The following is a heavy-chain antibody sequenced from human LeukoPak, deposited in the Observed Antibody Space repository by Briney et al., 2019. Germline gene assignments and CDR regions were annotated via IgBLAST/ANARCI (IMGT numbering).Heavy chain of an antibody. CDR2: IRYDGSNK. D-gene: IGHD5-12*01. Sequence: PGGSLRLSCAASGFTFSGYGMHWVRQAPGKGLEWVAFIRYDGSNKYYADSVKGRFTISRDNSKNTLYLQMNSLRAEDTAVYYCAKDQRQWLRLSYYYYGMDVWGQGTTVTVSS. CDR1: GFTFSGYG. J-gene: IGHJ6*02. CDR3: AKDQRQWLRLSYYYYGMDV. V-gene: IGHV3-30*02.